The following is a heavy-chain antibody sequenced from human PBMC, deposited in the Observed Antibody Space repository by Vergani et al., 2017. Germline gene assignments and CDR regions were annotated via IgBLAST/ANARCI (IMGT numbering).Heavy chain of an antibody. CDR2: ISSSGSTI. CDR1: GFTFSSYE. CDR3: ARVTHSSGWYGVDY. D-gene: IGHD6-19*01. V-gene: IGHV3-48*03. J-gene: IGHJ4*02. Sequence: EVQLVESGGGWVQPGGSLRLSCAASGFTFSSYEMNWVRQAPGKGLEWVSYISSSGSTIYYAASVKGRFTSSRDNAKNSLYLQMNSLRAEDTAVYYCARVTHSSGWYGVDYWGQGTPVTVSS.